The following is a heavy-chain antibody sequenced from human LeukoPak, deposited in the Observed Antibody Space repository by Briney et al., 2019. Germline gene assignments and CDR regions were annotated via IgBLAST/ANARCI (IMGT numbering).Heavy chain of an antibody. Sequence: SVKVSCKASGGTFSSYAISWVRQAPGQGLEWMGGIIPIFGTANYAQKFQGRVTITADESTSTAYMELSSLRSEDTAVYYCATGIAAAGILYYYYYYMDVWGKGTTVTISS. D-gene: IGHD6-13*01. J-gene: IGHJ6*03. CDR2: IIPIFGTA. CDR3: ATGIAAAGILYYYYYYMDV. CDR1: GGTFSSYA. V-gene: IGHV1-69*13.